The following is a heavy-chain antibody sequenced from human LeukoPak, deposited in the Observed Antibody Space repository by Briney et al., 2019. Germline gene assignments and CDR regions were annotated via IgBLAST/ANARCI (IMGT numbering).Heavy chain of an antibody. D-gene: IGHD1-26*01. Sequence: PGGSLRLSCAASGFTFSSYAMSWVRQAPGKGLEWVSGISGSGGSTHYADPVKGRFTISRDNSKNTLYLQMNSLGGEDTAEYYCAKDLPSNIVGASYYFDYWGQGILVTVSS. V-gene: IGHV3-23*01. J-gene: IGHJ4*02. CDR2: ISGSGGST. CDR3: AKDLPSNIVGASYYFDY. CDR1: GFTFSSYA.